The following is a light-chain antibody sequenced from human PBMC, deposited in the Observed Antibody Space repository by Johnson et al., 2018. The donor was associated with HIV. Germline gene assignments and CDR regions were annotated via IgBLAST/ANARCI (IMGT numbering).Light chain of an antibody. CDR2: ENN. CDR1: SSNIGNNY. CDR3: GTWDSSVSAYV. J-gene: IGLJ1*01. V-gene: IGLV1-51*02. Sequence: QSVLTQPPSLSAAPGQKVTISCSGSSSNIGNNYVSWYQQLPGTAPKLLIYENNKRPSGIPDRFSGSKSGTSATLGITGLQTGAEADYYCGTWDSSVSAYVFGTGTEVTVL.